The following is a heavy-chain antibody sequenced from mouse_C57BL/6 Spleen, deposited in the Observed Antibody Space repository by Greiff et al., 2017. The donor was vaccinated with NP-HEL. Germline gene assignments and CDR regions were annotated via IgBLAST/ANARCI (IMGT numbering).Heavy chain of an antibody. V-gene: IGHV2-5*01. CDR2: IWRGGST. CDR1: GFSLTSYG. CDR3: AKNFDDYYAMDY. J-gene: IGHJ4*01. D-gene: IGHD2-3*01. Sequence: VQLQQSGPGLVQPSQSLSITCTVSGFSLTSYGVHWVRQSPGKGLEWLGVIWRGGSTDYNAAFMSRLSITKDNSKSQVFFKMNSLQADETAIYYCAKNFDDYYAMDYWGQGTSVTVSS.